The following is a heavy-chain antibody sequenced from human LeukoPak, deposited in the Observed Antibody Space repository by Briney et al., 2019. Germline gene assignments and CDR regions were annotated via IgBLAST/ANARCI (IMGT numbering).Heavy chain of an antibody. J-gene: IGHJ4*02. Sequence: ASVKVSCKASGGTFSSYAISWVRQAPGQGLEWMGRIIPILGIANYAQKFQGRVTITADKSTSTAYMELSSLRSEDTAVYYCASGGAYYYDSSGYPNSDCWGQGTLVTVSS. CDR3: ASGGAYYYDSSGYPNSDC. CDR2: IIPILGIA. V-gene: IGHV1-69*04. D-gene: IGHD3-22*01. CDR1: GGTFSSYA.